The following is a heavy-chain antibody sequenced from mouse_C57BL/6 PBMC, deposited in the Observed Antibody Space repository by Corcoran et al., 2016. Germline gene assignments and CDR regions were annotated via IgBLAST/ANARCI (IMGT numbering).Heavy chain of an antibody. V-gene: IGHV9-3*01. J-gene: IGHJ4*01. Sequence: QIQLVQSGPELKKPGETVKISCKASGYTFTTYGMSWVKQAPGKGLKWMGWINTYSGVPTYADDFKGRFAFSLETSASTAYLQINNLKNEDTATYFCARWRNYAMDYWGQGTSVTVSS. CDR1: GYTFTTYG. CDR2: INTYSGVP. CDR3: ARWRNYAMDY.